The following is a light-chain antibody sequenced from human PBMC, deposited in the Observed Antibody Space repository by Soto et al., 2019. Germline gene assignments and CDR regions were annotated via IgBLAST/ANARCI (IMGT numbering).Light chain of an antibody. CDR2: DAS. V-gene: IGKV3D-11*02. CDR3: QQRSNWQVT. J-gene: IGKJ5*01. CDR1: QSVSSN. Sequence: ETVMTQSPVTLSVSPGERATLSCRASQSVSSNLAWYQQKPGQAPRLLIYDASNRATGIPARSSGSGSGTDFTLTISSLEPEDFAVYYCQQRSNWQVTFGQGTRLEIK.